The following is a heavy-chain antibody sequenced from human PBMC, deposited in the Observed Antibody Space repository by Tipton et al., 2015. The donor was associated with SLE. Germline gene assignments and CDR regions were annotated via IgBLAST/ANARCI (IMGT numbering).Heavy chain of an antibody. J-gene: IGHJ5*02. Sequence: PLRLSCAASGFTFSSYAMSWVRQAPGKGLEWVSAISGSGGSTYYADSVKGRFTISRDNSKNTLYLQMNSLRAEDTAVYYCARYSGSYLRWFDPWGQGTLVTVSS. CDR2: ISGSGGST. V-gene: IGHV3-23*01. CDR1: GFTFSSYA. CDR3: ARYSGSYLRWFDP. D-gene: IGHD1-26*01.